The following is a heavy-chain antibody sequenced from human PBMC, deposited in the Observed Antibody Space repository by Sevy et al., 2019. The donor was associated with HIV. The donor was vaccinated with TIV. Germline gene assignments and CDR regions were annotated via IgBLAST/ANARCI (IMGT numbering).Heavy chain of an antibody. CDR2: ISGDNGNT. CDR1: GYTFTTYA. V-gene: IGHV1-18*04. J-gene: IGHJ5*02. Sequence: ASVKVSCKTSGYTFTTYAISWVRQAPGQGLEWMGWISGDNGNTKYAQKFQGRLIMTTDTSTSTAHMEPRSLSFDDTAVYYCARDRDYYDTDGYYRGWLDPWGQGTLVTVSS. CDR3: ARDRDYYDTDGYYRGWLDP. D-gene: IGHD3-22*01.